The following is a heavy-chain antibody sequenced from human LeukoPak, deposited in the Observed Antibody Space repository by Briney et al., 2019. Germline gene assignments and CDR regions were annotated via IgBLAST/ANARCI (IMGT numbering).Heavy chain of an antibody. CDR2: ISYDGSNK. V-gene: IGHV3-30*18. J-gene: IGHJ4*02. Sequence: PGGSLRLPCAASGFTFSSYGMHWVRQAPGKGLEWVAVISYDGSNKYYADSVKGRLTISRDNSKNPLYLQMNSLRAEDTAVYYCAKDVGTGWEPYYFDYWGQGTLVTVSS. CDR3: AKDVGTGWEPYYFDY. CDR1: GFTFSSYG. D-gene: IGHD6-19*01.